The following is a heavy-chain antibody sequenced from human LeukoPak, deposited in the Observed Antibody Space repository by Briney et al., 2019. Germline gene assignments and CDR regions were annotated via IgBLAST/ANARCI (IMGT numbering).Heavy chain of an antibody. J-gene: IGHJ4*02. V-gene: IGHV3-43*02. CDR1: GFTFDDYA. CDR3: AKDIDGVYYYDSSGYYY. Sequence: PGGSLRLSCAASGFTFDDYAMHWVRQAPGKGLEWVSLISGDGGSTYYADSVKGRFTISRDNSKNSLYLQMNGLRTEDTALYYCAKDIDGVYYYDSSGYYYWGQGTLVTVSS. CDR2: ISGDGGST. D-gene: IGHD3-22*01.